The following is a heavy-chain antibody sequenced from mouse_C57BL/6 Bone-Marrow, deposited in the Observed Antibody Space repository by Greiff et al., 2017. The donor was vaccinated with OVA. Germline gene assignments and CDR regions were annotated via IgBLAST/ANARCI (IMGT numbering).Heavy chain of an antibody. J-gene: IGHJ4*01. V-gene: IGHV5-4*03. CDR3: ARVILWSLYAMDY. CDR2: ISDGGSYT. Sequence: EVKLVESGGGLVKPGGSLKLSCAASGFTFSSYAMSWVRQTPEKRLEWVATISDGGSYTYYPDNVKGRFTISRDNAKNNLYLQMSHLKSEDTAMYYCARVILWSLYAMDYWGQGTSVTVSS. D-gene: IGHD1-1*02. CDR1: GFTFSSYA.